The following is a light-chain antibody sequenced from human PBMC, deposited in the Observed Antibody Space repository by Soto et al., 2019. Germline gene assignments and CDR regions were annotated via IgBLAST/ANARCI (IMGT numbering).Light chain of an antibody. CDR3: AAWDDSLSGRYV. V-gene: IGLV1-47*01. CDR2: RDN. J-gene: IGLJ1*01. Sequence: QSVLTQPPSASGTPGQRVTISCSGSSSNIGSNYVCWYQQLPGTAPKLHIYRDNQPPSGVPDRFYGSKSGTSASLAISGLRSADEADYYCAAWDDSLSGRYVFGTGTKLTVL. CDR1: SSNIGSNY.